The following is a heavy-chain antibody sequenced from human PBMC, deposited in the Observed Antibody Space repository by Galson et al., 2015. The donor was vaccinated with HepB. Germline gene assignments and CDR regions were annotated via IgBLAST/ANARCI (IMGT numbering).Heavy chain of an antibody. J-gene: IGHJ4*02. CDR1: GGSISSHY. Sequence: SETLSLTCNVSGGSISSHYWNWIRQPPGKGLEWIGYIYFSGSTNYNPSLKSRVTISVDKSKNQFSLRVSSVTAADTAVYYCARARIRGDSGYESFHFDDWGQGTLVTVSS. CDR3: ARARIRGDSGYESFHFDD. D-gene: IGHD5-12*01. CDR2: IYFSGST. V-gene: IGHV4-59*11.